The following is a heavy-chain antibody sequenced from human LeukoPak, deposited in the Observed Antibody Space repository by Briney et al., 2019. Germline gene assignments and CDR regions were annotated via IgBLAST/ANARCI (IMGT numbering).Heavy chain of an antibody. Sequence: GGSLRLSCAASGFTFSDYWMNWVRQSPGKGLEWVSSISRNSGYIYYTDSMKGRLTISRDNANNSLYLQMNNLRAEDTAMYYCARGRRTGDRGYYFDYWGQGTLVTVSS. V-gene: IGHV3-21*01. J-gene: IGHJ4*02. D-gene: IGHD7-27*01. CDR3: ARGRRTGDRGYYFDY. CDR1: GFTFSDYW. CDR2: ISRNSGYI.